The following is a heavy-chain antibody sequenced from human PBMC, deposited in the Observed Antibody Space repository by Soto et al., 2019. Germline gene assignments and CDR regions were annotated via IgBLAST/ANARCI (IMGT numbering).Heavy chain of an antibody. J-gene: IGHJ6*02. Sequence: EASVKVSCKASGGTFSSYDINWVRQATGQGLEWMGWMNPNSGNTGYAQKFQGRVTMTRNTSISTAYMELSSLRSEDTAVYYCARAQGVYNWNDPDYYYYGMDVWGQGTTVTVSS. CDR1: GGTFSSYD. D-gene: IGHD1-1*01. V-gene: IGHV1-8*02. CDR2: MNPNSGNT. CDR3: ARAQGVYNWNDPDYYYYGMDV.